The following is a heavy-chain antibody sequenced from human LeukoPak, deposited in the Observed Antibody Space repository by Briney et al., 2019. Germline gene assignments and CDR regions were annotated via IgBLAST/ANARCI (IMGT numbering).Heavy chain of an antibody. Sequence: ASVKVSCKASGYTFADYYMHWVRQAPGQGLEWMGWINPNSGGTNFAQKFQGRVAMTRDTSISTAYMELGSLRSDDTAVYYCARARWQLVPYFDSWGQGTLVTVSS. V-gene: IGHV1-2*02. CDR1: GYTFADYY. D-gene: IGHD6-6*01. CDR2: INPNSGGT. CDR3: ARARWQLVPYFDS. J-gene: IGHJ4*02.